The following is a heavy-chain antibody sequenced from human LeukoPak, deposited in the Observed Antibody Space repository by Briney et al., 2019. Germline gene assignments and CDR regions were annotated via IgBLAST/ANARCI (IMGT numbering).Heavy chain of an antibody. CDR3: ARFRTLTTHFDY. Sequence: PSETLSLTCTVSGGSISSSGYYWGWIRQPPGKGLEWIGTIYYSGSAHYNPSLKSRVTISVDTSKNQFSLKLSSVTAADTAVYYCARFRTLTTHFDYWGQGTLVTVSS. CDR1: GGSISSSGYY. J-gene: IGHJ4*02. CDR2: IYYSGSA. V-gene: IGHV4-39*01. D-gene: IGHD4-11*01.